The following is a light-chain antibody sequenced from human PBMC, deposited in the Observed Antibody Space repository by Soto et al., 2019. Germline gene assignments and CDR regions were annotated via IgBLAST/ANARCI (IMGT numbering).Light chain of an antibody. CDR3: QQFGSSQGYT. CDR2: GAS. V-gene: IGKV3-20*01. CDR1: QSVSSTY. J-gene: IGKJ2*01. Sequence: EIVFTHSPGTLSLSPGERATLSCRASQSVSSTYLAWYQQKPGQAPRLLIYGASSRATGIPDRFSGSGSGTDFTLTISRLEPEAFAVYFCQQFGSSQGYTFGQGTKVDIK.